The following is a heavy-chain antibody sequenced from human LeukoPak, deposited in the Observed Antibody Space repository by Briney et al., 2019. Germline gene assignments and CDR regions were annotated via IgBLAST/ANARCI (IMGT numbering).Heavy chain of an antibody. CDR2: IIPILGIA. D-gene: IGHD3-9*01. Sequence: SVKVSCKASGGTFSSYAISWVRQAPGQGLEWMGRIIPILGIANYAQKFQGRVTITADKSTSTAYMELSSLRSEDTAVYYCARGYYDILTGYSPFDYWGQGTLVTVSS. CDR3: ARGYYDILTGYSPFDY. V-gene: IGHV1-69*04. CDR1: GGTFSSYA. J-gene: IGHJ4*02.